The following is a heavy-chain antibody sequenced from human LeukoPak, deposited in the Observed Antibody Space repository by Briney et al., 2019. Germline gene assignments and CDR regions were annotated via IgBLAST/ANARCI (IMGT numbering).Heavy chain of an antibody. V-gene: IGHV3-23*01. CDR3: AGRVTGYSSGYVY. J-gene: IGHJ4*02. CDR2: ISGSAHKI. D-gene: IGHD5-18*01. CDR1: GFTFSHYN. Sequence: GGSLRLSCAASGFTFSHYNMNWVRQAPEKGLDWVSVISGSAHKIRYADSVKGRFTISRDNSENIVYLQMNNLRAEDTAVYYCAGRVTGYSSGYVYWGQGTLVTVSS.